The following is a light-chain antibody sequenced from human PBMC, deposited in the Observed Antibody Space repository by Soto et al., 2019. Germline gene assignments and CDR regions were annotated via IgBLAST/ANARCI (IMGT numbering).Light chain of an antibody. CDR2: DVS. J-gene: IGLJ1*01. Sequence: QSLLTQPRSVSGSPGQSVTISCTGTSSDVGGYNYVSWYQQHPGKAPKVMIYDVSKRPSGVPDRLSGSKSGDTASLTISGLQAEDEADYYCCSYAGSSPYVFGAGTKVTVL. CDR3: CSYAGSSPYV. CDR1: SSDVGGYNY. V-gene: IGLV2-11*01.